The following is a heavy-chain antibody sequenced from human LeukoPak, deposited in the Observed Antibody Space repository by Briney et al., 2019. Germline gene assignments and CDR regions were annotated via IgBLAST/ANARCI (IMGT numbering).Heavy chain of an antibody. V-gene: IGHV4-4*07. CDR1: GGSISSYY. CDR2: IYNTGST. J-gene: IGHJ3*02. Sequence: SETLSLICTVSGGSISSYYWSWIRQPAGKGLEWIGRIYNTGSTNYNPSLKSRITVSVDTSKNHFSLKLSSVTAADTAVYYCARGRAFDIWGQGTTVTVSS. CDR3: ARGRAFDI.